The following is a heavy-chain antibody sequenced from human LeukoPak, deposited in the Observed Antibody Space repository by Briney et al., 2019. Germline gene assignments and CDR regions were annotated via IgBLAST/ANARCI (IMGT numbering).Heavy chain of an antibody. J-gene: IGHJ4*02. CDR2: IYYSGST. V-gene: IGHV4-59*08. D-gene: IGHD5-18*01. CDR1: GGSISSYY. Sequence: PSETLSLTCTVSGGSISSYYWSWIRQPPGKGLEWIGYIYYSGSTNYNPSLKSRVTISVDTSKNQFSLKLSSVTAADTAVYYCARTREGYSYGYYFDYWGQGTLVTVSS. CDR3: ARTREGYSYGYYFDY.